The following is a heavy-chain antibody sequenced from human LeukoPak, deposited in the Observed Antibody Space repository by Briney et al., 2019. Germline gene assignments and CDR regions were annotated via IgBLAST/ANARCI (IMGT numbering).Heavy chain of an antibody. Sequence: PSETLSLTCTVSGGSISSYYWSWIRQPPGKGLEWIGYIYYSGSTNYNPSLKSRVTISVDTSKNQFSLKLSSVTAADTAVYYCASNGYSYGYDYWGQGTLVTVSS. CDR1: GGSISSYY. CDR2: IYYSGST. D-gene: IGHD5-18*01. V-gene: IGHV4-59*01. CDR3: ASNGYSYGYDY. J-gene: IGHJ4*02.